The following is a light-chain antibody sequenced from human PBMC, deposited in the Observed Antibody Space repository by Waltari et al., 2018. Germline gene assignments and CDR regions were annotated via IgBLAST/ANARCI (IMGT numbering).Light chain of an antibody. J-gene: IGLJ2*01. CDR2: EVS. V-gene: IGLV2-8*01. CDR1: SSDVGGYNY. CDR3: SSYGGSNNLV. Sequence: QSALTQPPSASGSPGQSVTISCTGTSSDVGGYNYVSWYQQHPGKAPKFRIYEVSKRPSGVPDRFSGSKSGNTAFLTVSRLQAEDEADYYCSSYGGSNNLVFGGGTKLTVL.